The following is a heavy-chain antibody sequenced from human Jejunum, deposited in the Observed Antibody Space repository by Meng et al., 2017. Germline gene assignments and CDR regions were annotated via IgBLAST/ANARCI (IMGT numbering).Heavy chain of an antibody. D-gene: IGHD3-22*01. Sequence: GESLKISCAASGFTFSNYAMHWVRQAPGKGLEWVAIISYDGSNKYYADSVKGRFTISRDNSKNTLYLQMNSLGAEDTAVYYCVRKYDNDGYYFGNWGQGTLVTVS. J-gene: IGHJ4*02. V-gene: IGHV3-30*01. CDR1: GFTFSNYA. CDR2: ISYDGSNK. CDR3: VRKYDNDGYYFGN.